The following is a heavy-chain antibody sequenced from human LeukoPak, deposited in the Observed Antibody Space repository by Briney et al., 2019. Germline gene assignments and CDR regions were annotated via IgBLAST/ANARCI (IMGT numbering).Heavy chain of an antibody. CDR1: GFTFSDHY. J-gene: IGHJ4*02. CDR2: IRNKANSYTT. CDR3: AKGYCTGGSCYSGDY. Sequence: PGGSLRLSCAASGFTFSDHYMDWVRQAPEKGLEWVGRIRNKANSYTTEYAASVKGGFTVSRDDSKNSLYLQMSSLKTEDTAVYYCAKGYCTGGSCYSGDYWGQGTLVTVSS. D-gene: IGHD2-15*01. V-gene: IGHV3-72*01.